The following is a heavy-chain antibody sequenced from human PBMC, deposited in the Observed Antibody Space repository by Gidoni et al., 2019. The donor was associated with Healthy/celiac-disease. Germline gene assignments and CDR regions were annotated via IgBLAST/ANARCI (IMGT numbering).Heavy chain of an antibody. Sequence: EVQLVASGGGVVQPGGSLRLSCAASGFTFDDYAMHWVRQAPGKGLEWVSLISGDGGSTYYADSVKGRFTISRDNSKNSLYLQMNSLRTEDTALYYCAKGSYWFGVIRDYYYGMDIWGQGTTVTVSS. CDR1: GFTFDDYA. CDR2: ISGDGGST. V-gene: IGHV3-43*02. CDR3: AKGSYWFGVIRDYYYGMDI. D-gene: IGHD3-10*01. J-gene: IGHJ6*02.